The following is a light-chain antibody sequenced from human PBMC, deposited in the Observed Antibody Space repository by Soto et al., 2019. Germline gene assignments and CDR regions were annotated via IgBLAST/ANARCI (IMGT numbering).Light chain of an antibody. Sequence: QLVLTQSPSASASLGASVKLTCTLSSGHSSYTIAWHQQQPEKGPRYLMKLNNGGSHSKGDGIPDRFSGSSSGAERYLTISSLQSEDEDVYYCQTWDTDSWVFGGGTKLTVL. J-gene: IGLJ3*02. CDR2: LNNGGSH. CDR1: SGHSSYT. CDR3: QTWDTDSWV. V-gene: IGLV4-69*02.